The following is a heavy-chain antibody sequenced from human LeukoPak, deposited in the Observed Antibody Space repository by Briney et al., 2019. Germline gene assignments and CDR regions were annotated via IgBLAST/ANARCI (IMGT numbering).Heavy chain of an antibody. D-gene: IGHD5-18*01. J-gene: IGHJ3*02. V-gene: IGHV1-46*01. Sequence: ASVTVSCKASGYAFTSYYMHWVRQAPGQGLEWMGIINPSGGSTSYAQKFQGRVTMTRDMSTSTVYMELSSLRSEDTAVYYCAREGSSAMVTRAFDIWGQGTMVTVSS. CDR2: INPSGGST. CDR1: GYAFTSYY. CDR3: AREGSSAMVTRAFDI.